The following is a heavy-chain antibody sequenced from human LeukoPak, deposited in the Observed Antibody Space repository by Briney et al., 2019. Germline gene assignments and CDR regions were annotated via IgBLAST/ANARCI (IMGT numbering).Heavy chain of an antibody. V-gene: IGHV4-59*08. J-gene: IGHJ4*02. CDR3: ARRGFGEAMEY. Sequence: SETLSLTCTVSGGSITDYYWAWIRQPPGKGLEWIGFIYYSGSTNYNPSLKTRATLSVDTSKNQFSLKLNSVTAADTAVYYCARRGFGEAMEYWGQGTLVTVSS. D-gene: IGHD3-10*01. CDR2: IYYSGST. CDR1: GGSITDYY.